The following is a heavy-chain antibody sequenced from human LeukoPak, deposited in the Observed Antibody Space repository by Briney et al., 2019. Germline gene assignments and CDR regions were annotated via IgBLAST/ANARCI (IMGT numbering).Heavy chain of an antibody. CDR1: GFIFGNYW. J-gene: IGHJ4*02. D-gene: IGHD2-15*01. CDR3: ARVYCSGGSCFPFDY. Sequence: GGSLRLSCAASGFIFGNYWMGWVRQAPGKGLEWVAYIKQDGSEKYYVDSVKGRFSISRDNAKNSLYLQLNSLRVEDTAVYYCARVYCSGGSCFPFDYWGQGTLVTVSS. CDR2: IKQDGSEK. V-gene: IGHV3-7*01.